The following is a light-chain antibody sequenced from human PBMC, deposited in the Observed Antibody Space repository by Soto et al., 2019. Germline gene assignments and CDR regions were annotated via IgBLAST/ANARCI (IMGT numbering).Light chain of an antibody. CDR2: AAS. CDR1: QSISSY. Sequence: DIQMTQSPSSLSASVGDRVTITCRASQSISSYLNWYQQKQGKAPKLLIYAASSLQSGVLSRFSGSGYGTDFTLTISSLQPEDFATYYCRQSYSTPFTFGPGTKVDIK. CDR3: RQSYSTPFT. V-gene: IGKV1-39*01. J-gene: IGKJ3*01.